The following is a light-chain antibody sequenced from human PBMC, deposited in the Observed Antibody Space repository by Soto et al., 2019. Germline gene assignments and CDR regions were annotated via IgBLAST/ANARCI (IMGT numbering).Light chain of an antibody. V-gene: IGKV1-5*01. CDR2: DAS. Sequence: DIQRTQSPSSLSASVGDRVTITCRASQSISSWLAWYQQKPGKAPKLLIYDASSLESGVPSRFSGIGSGTEFTLTISSMQPDDFATYYCQQYNSYWTFGQGTKVDIK. CDR1: QSISSW. J-gene: IGKJ1*01. CDR3: QQYNSYWT.